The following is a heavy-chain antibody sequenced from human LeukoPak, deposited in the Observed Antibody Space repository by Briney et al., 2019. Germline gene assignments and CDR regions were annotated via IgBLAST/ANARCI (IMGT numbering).Heavy chain of an antibody. V-gene: IGHV3-23*01. CDR1: GFTFSSYA. D-gene: IGHD6-13*01. CDR3: AKAGIAAAGTGYYFDY. CDR2: ISGSGGST. Sequence: GGSLRLSCAASGFTFSSYAMSWVRQAPGKGLEWVSAISGSGGSTYYADSVKGRFTISRDNSKTTLYLQMNSLRAEDTAVYYCAKAGIAAAGTGYYFDYWGQGTLLTASS. J-gene: IGHJ4*02.